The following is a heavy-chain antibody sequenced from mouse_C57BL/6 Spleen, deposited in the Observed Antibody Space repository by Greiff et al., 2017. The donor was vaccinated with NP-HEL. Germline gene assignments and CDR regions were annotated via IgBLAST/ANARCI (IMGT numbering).Heavy chain of an antibody. Sequence: QVQLQQSGPGLVQPSQSLSISCTVSGFSLTSYGVHWVRQSPGKGLEWLGVIWRGGSTDYNVAFMSRLSITKDNSKSQVFFKMNSLQADDTAIYYCANLLTGVAMDDWGQGTSVTVSS. CDR1: GFSLTSYG. CDR2: IWRGGST. CDR3: ANLLTGVAMDD. V-gene: IGHV2-5*01. D-gene: IGHD4-1*01. J-gene: IGHJ4*01.